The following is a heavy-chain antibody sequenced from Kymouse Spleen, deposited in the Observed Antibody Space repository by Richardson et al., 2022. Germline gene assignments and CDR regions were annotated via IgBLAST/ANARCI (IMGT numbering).Heavy chain of an antibody. Sequence: QLQLQESGPGLVKPSETLSLTCTVSGGSISSSSYYWGWIRQPPGKGLEWIGSIYYSGSTYYNPSLKSRVTISVDTSKNQFSLKLSSVTAADTAVYYCARDQGGVLMVYALDYWGQGTLVTVSS. D-gene: IGHD2-8*01. J-gene: IGHJ4*02. CDR2: IYYSGST. CDR3: ARDQGGVLMVYALDY. CDR1: GGSISSSSYY. V-gene: IGHV4-39*01.